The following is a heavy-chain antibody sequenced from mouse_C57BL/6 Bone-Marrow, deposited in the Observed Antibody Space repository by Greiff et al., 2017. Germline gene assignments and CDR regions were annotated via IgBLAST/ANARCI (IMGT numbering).Heavy chain of an antibody. D-gene: IGHD4-1*01. CDR2: ISYDGSN. CDR3: ARGGDWVFDD. CDR1: GYSITSCYY. J-gene: IGHJ2*01. Sequence: EVKLMESGPGLVKPSQSLSLTCSVSGYSITSCYYWNWIRQFPGNKLEWLGFISYDGSNNYNPSLKNRISITRDTSKNQFFLKLNSVTTEDTATYCCARGGDWVFDDWGQGTTLTVSS. V-gene: IGHV3-6*01.